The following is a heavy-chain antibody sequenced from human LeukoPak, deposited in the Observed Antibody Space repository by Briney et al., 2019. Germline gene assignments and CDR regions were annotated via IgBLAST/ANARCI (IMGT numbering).Heavy chain of an antibody. Sequence: EGSLRLSCVASGFPFSSYWMTWVRQAPGKGLVWVSHINSDGSWASYADSVKGRFTISKDNAKNTVYLQMNSLRAEDTAVYYCVSFYETYWGRGTLVTVSS. V-gene: IGHV3-74*01. D-gene: IGHD2/OR15-2a*01. CDR3: VSFYETY. CDR2: INSDGSWA. J-gene: IGHJ4*02. CDR1: GFPFSSYW.